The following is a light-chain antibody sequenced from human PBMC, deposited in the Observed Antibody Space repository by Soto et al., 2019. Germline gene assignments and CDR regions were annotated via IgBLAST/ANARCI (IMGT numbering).Light chain of an antibody. V-gene: IGKV3-20*01. Sequence: EIKLTQSPGPLYLSTEERANLTCSTSQSVSSSYLAWYQQRPGQAPRLLIYGVSSRATGILDRFSGCGSGTDFTLIICRLGPEDFAVYYCQQYGSSHTVGQGTRLEIK. CDR2: GVS. J-gene: IGKJ5*01. CDR3: QQYGSSHT. CDR1: QSVSSSY.